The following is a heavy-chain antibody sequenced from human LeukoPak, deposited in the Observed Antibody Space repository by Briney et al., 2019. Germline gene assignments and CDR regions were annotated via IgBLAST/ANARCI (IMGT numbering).Heavy chain of an antibody. J-gene: IGHJ4*02. V-gene: IGHV3-30*18. CDR1: GFTFNNYG. D-gene: IGHD2-15*01. Sequence: AGGSLRLSCAASGFTFNNYGFHWVRQAPGKGLEGGALISYDGSNKYYADSVKGRFTISRDNSKNTLYLQMNSLRAEDTAVYYCAKDVSLVVVVAATLFDYWGQGTLVTVSS. CDR3: AKDVSLVVVVAATLFDY. CDR2: ISYDGSNK.